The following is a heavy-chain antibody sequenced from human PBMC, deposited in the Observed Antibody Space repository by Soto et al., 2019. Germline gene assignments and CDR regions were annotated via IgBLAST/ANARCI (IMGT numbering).Heavy chain of an antibody. J-gene: IGHJ6*02. CDR1: GFTFSNYG. CDR2: IWHDGNNK. D-gene: IGHD1-26*01. CDR3: ASDLVGASDSYGLDV. V-gene: IGHV3-33*01. Sequence: GGSLRLSCAASGFTFSNYGMHWVRQAAGKGLEWVAIIWHDGNNKYYADSVRGRFIISRDNSKNRLYLQMNSLRAEDTAVYYCASDLVGASDSYGLDVWG.